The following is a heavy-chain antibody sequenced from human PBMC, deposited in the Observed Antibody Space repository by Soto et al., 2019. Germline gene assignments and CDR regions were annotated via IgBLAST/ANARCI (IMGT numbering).Heavy chain of an antibody. CDR2: IWFDGSEK. V-gene: IGHV3-33*01. Sequence: QVELVESGGGVVQPGRSLRLSCAASGFNFHLYGMHWVRQAPGKGLEWVAVIWFDGSEKYYADSVKGRFTISRDYSKNTVFLQMDRLRAEDTAVYYCARDHYQYDTSPDGFDVWGQGTLVTVSS. J-gene: IGHJ3*01. CDR3: ARDHYQYDTSPDGFDV. D-gene: IGHD3-22*01. CDR1: GFNFHLYG.